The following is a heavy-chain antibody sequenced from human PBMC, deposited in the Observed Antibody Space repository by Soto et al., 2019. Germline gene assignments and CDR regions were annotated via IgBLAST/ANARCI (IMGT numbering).Heavy chain of an antibody. V-gene: IGHV4-39*01. J-gene: IGHJ5*02. Sequence: SETLSLTCTVSGGSISSSSYYWGWIRQPPGKGLEWIGSIYYSGSTYYNPSLKSRVTISVDTSKNQFSLKLSSVTAADTAVYYCAGGEEDIVVVPAARFDPWGQGTLVTVSS. CDR1: GGSISSSSYY. CDR3: AGGEEDIVVVPAARFDP. CDR2: IYYSGST. D-gene: IGHD2-2*01.